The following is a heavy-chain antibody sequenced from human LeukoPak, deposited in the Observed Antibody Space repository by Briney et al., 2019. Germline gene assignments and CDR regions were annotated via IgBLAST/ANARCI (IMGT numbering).Heavy chain of an antibody. CDR2: INEDGSVK. Sequence: GSLRLSCAASGFTFSRHWMDWVRQAPGKGLEWVANINEDGSVKQYVDSVKGRFTISRDNAKNSLYLQMNTLRAEDTAVYYCMAESSTSLEGYWGQGTLVTVSS. CDR1: GFTFSRHW. J-gene: IGHJ4*02. D-gene: IGHD6-6*01. V-gene: IGHV3-7*01. CDR3: MAESSTSLEGY.